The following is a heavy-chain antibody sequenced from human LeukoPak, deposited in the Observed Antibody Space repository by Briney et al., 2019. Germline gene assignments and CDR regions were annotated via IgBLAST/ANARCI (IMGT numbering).Heavy chain of an antibody. Sequence: GASVKVSCKASGYTFTSYDINWVRQATGQGLEWMGWMNPNSGNTGYAQKFKGRVTMTRNTSISTAYMELSSLRSEDTAVYYCARLPKRWLQPRRYYYYMDVWGKGTTVTVSS. D-gene: IGHD5-24*01. CDR1: GYTFTSYD. CDR2: MNPNSGNT. J-gene: IGHJ6*03. CDR3: ARLPKRWLQPRRYYYYMDV. V-gene: IGHV1-8*01.